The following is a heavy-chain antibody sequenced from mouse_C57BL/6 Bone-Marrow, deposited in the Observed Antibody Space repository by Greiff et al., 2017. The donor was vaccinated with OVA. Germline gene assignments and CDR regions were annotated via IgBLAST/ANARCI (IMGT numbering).Heavy chain of an antibody. CDR2: ISDGGSYT. J-gene: IGHJ1*03. Sequence: EVKVEESGGGLVKPGGSLKLSCAASGFTFSSYAMSWVRQTPEKRLEWVATISDGGSYTYYPDNVKGRFTISRDNAKNNLYLQMSHLKSEDTAMYYCARKNYYGSSYNWYFDVWGTGTTVTVSS. V-gene: IGHV5-4*03. D-gene: IGHD1-1*01. CDR1: GFTFSSYA. CDR3: ARKNYYGSSYNWYFDV.